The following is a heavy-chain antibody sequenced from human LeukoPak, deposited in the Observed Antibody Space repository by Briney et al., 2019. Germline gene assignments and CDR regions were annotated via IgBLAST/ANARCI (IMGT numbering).Heavy chain of an antibody. CDR1: DTFTSYG. D-gene: IGHD2-15*01. V-gene: IGHV1-18*01. CDR3: AKKYCSGGSCYSTPSGIDS. CDR2: ISAYNGNT. Sequence: ASVKVSCKASDTFTSYGISWVRQAPGQGLEWMGWISAYNGNTNYAQKLQGRVTMTTDTSTSTAYMELRSLRSDDTAVYYCAKKYCSGGSCYSTPSGIDSWGQGTLVTVSS. J-gene: IGHJ4*02.